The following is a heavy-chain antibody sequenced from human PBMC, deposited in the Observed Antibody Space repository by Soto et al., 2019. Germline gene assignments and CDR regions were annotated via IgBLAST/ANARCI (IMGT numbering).Heavy chain of an antibody. J-gene: IGHJ6*02. CDR3: AAEGSGYYYYYGMDV. V-gene: IGHV1-58*01. CDR2: IVVGSGNT. Sequence: SVKVSCKASGFTFTSSAVQWVRQARGQRLEWIGWIVVGSGNTNYAQKFQERVAITRDMSTSTAYMELSSLRSEDTAVYYCAAEGSGYYYYYGMDVWGQGTTVTVSS. CDR1: GFTFTSSA. D-gene: IGHD3-3*01.